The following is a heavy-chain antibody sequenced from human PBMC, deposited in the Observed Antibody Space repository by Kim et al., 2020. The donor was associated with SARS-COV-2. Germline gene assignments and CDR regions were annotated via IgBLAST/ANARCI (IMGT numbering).Heavy chain of an antibody. Sequence: AKSVQKFQGRVTITADKSTSTAYMGLSSLGSEDTAVYYCARDGVGELLLYWGQGTLVTVSS. J-gene: IGHJ4*02. CDR2: A. D-gene: IGHD1-26*01. CDR3: ARDGVGELLLY. V-gene: IGHV1-69*04.